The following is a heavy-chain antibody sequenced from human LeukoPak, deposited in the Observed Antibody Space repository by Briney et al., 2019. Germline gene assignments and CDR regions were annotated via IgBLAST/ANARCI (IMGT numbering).Heavy chain of an antibody. CDR3: ARGGGFHSGSYHYFDY. CDR2: SIPIFGTA. CDR1: GGTFSSYA. J-gene: IGHJ4*02. Sequence: SVKVSCKASGGTFSSYAISWVRQAPGQGLEWMGGSIPIFGTANYAQKFQGRVTITADESTSTAYMELSSLTSQDTAVYYCARGGGFHSGSYHYFDYWGQGTLVTVSS. V-gene: IGHV1-69*01. D-gene: IGHD1-26*01.